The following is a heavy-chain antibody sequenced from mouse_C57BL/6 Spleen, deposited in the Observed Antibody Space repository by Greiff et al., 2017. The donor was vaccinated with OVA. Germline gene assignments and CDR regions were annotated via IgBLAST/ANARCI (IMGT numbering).Heavy chain of an antibody. J-gene: IGHJ2*01. D-gene: IGHD1-1*01. CDR1: GYTFTSYW. V-gene: IGHV1-53*01. CDR3: ARTTVVAFDC. CDR2: INPSNGGT. Sequence: QVQLKQPGTELVKPGASVKLSCKASGYTFTSYWMHWVKQRPGQGLEWIGNINPSNGGTNYNEKFKSKATLTVYKSSSTTYMQLSSLTSEDSTVYYCARTTVVAFDCWGQGATLTVSS.